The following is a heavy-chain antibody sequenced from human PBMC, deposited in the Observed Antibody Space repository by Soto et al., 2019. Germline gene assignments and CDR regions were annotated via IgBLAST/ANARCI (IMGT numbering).Heavy chain of an antibody. D-gene: IGHD1-26*01. J-gene: IGHJ6*02. CDR1: GDSVSSNSAA. V-gene: IGHV6-1*01. Sequence: KQSQTLSLTCAISGDSVSSNSAAWNWIRQSPSRGLEWLGRTYYRSKWYNDYAVSVKSRITINPDTSKNQFSLQLNPVTPEDTAVYYCARELGDSGSYDYYYGMDVWGQGTTVTVSS. CDR3: ARELGDSGSYDYYYGMDV. CDR2: TYYRSKWYN.